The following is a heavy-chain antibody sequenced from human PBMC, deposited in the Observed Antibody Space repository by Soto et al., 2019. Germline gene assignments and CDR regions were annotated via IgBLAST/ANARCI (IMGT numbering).Heavy chain of an antibody. CDR1: GGSISSSSYY. D-gene: IGHD5-18*01. Sequence: QLQLQESGPGLVKPSETLSLPCTVSGGSISSSSYYWGWIRQPPGKGLEWIGSIYYSGSTYYNPSLESRVTISVDTSKNQYSLRLSSVTAADTAVYYCARGIQLWLGRSGYFDYWGQGTLVTVSS. J-gene: IGHJ4*02. CDR3: ARGIQLWLGRSGYFDY. V-gene: IGHV4-39*01. CDR2: IYYSGST.